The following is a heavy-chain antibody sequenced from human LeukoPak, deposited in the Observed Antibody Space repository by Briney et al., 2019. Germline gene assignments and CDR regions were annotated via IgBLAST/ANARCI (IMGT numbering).Heavy chain of an antibody. CDR2: INPSGGST. D-gene: IGHD4-17*01. V-gene: IGHV1-46*01. CDR3: ARQDYGDYLYYYYYMDV. CDR1: GYTFTSYY. J-gene: IGHJ6*03. Sequence: ASVTVSCKASGYTFTSYYMHWVRQAPGQGLEWMGIINPSGGSTSYAQKFQGRVTMTRDMSTSTVYMELSGLRSEDTAVYYCARQDYGDYLYYYYYMDVWGKGTTVTVSS.